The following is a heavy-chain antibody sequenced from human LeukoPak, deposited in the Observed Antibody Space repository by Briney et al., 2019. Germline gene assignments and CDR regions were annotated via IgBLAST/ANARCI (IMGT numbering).Heavy chain of an antibody. CDR3: VKEQGSGSYRTADY. J-gene: IGHJ4*02. CDR2: ITYDGDTT. CDR1: GFTFDDYA. Sequence: GRSLRLSCAASGFTFDDYAMHWVRQAPGKGLEWVAVITYDGDTTYFEDSVKGRFTISRDTSKSTLYLQMNSLGAEDTAVYYCVKEQGSGSYRTADYWGQGTLVTVSS. V-gene: IGHV3-30*18. D-gene: IGHD3-10*01.